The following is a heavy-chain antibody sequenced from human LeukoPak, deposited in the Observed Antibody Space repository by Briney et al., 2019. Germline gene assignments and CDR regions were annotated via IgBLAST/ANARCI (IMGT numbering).Heavy chain of an antibody. CDR1: GVTFSDYY. CDR3: SKDAPLAGGRCALDL. V-gene: IGHV3-11*01. Sequence: GGTLRLSCAASGVTFSDYYMSWIRHAPGTGQDRDSYISISCSAIYYADSAKGRFTISTVNATNSLYPQMHSLRAEDTAVYYCSKDAPLAGGRCALDLGAQETMVTVSS. CDR2: ISISCSAI. J-gene: IGHJ3*01. D-gene: IGHD3-16*01.